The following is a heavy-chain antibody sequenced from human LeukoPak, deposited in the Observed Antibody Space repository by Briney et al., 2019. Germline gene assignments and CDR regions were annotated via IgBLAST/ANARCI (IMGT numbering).Heavy chain of an antibody. CDR1: GGSISSSSYY. V-gene: IGHV4-61*01. J-gene: IGHJ4*02. CDR2: IYYSGST. CDR3: ARAVHYYGSRSYFFDY. Sequence: SETLSLTCTVSGGSISSSSYYWSWIRQPPGKGLEWIGYIYYSGSTNYNPSLKSRVTISVDTSKNQFSLKLSSVTAADTAVYYCARAVHYYGSRSYFFDYWGQGTLVTVSS. D-gene: IGHD3-10*01.